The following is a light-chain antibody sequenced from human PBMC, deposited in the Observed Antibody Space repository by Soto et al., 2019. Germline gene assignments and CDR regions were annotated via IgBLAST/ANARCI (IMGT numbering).Light chain of an antibody. CDR2: EVS. CDR3: TSYTGSRTLHVV. J-gene: IGLJ2*01. Sequence: QSALTQPASVSGSPGQSITFSCTGTSTDVGLYNYVSWYQQHPGKAPKLIIFEVSSRPSGVSNRFSGSKSGNTASLTISELQAEDEADYYCTSYTGSRTLHVVFGGGTKLTVL. V-gene: IGLV2-14*01. CDR1: STDVGLYNY.